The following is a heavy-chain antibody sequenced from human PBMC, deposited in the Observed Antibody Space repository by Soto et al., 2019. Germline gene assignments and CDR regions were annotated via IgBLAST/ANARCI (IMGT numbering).Heavy chain of an antibody. J-gene: IGHJ4*02. CDR3: AGGNCAGDCYFDY. CDR2: INSGGGNT. D-gene: IGHD2-21*02. V-gene: IGHV1-46*01. Sequence: QVQLVQSGTEVKKPGASVKISCKASGYTFTGYYIYWVRQAPGQGLEFMGAINSGGGNTDYAQKFQGRVTVTGDTSTSTVYMELTSLRFDDTAVYYCAGGNCAGDCYFDYWGQGTLVTVSS. CDR1: GYTFTGYY.